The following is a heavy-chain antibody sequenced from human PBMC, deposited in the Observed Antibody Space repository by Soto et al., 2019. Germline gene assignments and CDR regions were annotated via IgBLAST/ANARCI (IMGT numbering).Heavy chain of an antibody. CDR1: GGSFKSGSYS. CDR2: VYHTGRT. D-gene: IGHD3-3*01. CDR3: ARDFAYFDS. J-gene: IGHJ4*02. V-gene: IGHV4-61*01. Sequence: SETLSLTCTVSGGSFKSGSYSWSRIRQPPGEGLEWIGYVYHTGRTSYNPSLKSRVSISMDTSKNQFSLNLDSVTAADTAVYFCARDFAYFDSWGQGTLVTVSS.